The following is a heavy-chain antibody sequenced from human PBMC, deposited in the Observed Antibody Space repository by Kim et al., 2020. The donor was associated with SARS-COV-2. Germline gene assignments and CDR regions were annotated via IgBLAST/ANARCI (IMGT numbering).Heavy chain of an antibody. J-gene: IGHJ3*02. V-gene: IGHV4-39*01. CDR1: GGSISSSSYY. CDR3: ARHAPGYYDSSGYLDAFDI. CDR2: IYYSGST. D-gene: IGHD3-22*01. Sequence: SETLSLTCTVSGGSISSSSYYWGWIRQPPGKGLEWIGSIYYSGSTYYNPSLKSRVTISVDTSKNQFSLKLSSVTAADTAVYYCARHAPGYYDSSGYLDAFDIWGQGTMVTVSS.